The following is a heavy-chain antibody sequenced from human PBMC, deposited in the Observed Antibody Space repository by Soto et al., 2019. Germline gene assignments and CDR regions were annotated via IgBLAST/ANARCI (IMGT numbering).Heavy chain of an antibody. CDR2: IYYSGNT. J-gene: IGHJ5*02. V-gene: IGHV4-61*01. CDR3: ARTPFDRLRRFDP. CDR1: GGSVRSGSHY. Sequence: QVQLQESGPVLVKPSETLSLTCTVSGGSVRSGSHYWSWIRQPPGKGLEWIGYIYYSGNTNYNPSLKSRVTISVDTSKNQFSLKLSSVTAADTAVYYCARTPFDRLRRFDPWGQGTLVTVSS. D-gene: IGHD5-12*01.